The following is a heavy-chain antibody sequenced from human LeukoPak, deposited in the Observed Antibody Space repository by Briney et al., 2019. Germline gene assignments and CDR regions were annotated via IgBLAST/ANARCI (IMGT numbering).Heavy chain of an antibody. Sequence: GGSLRLSCAASGFTFSSYTMNWVRQAPGRGLEWVSGISGSGTNTYYADSVKGRFTISRDNSKNTLYLQMNSLRAEDTSVYYCARALHSGPYTRGWYTLPYYFDYWGQGALVTVSS. CDR1: GFTFSSYT. D-gene: IGHD6-19*01. CDR3: ARALHSGPYTRGWYTLPYYFDY. CDR2: ISGSGTNT. V-gene: IGHV3-23*01. J-gene: IGHJ4*02.